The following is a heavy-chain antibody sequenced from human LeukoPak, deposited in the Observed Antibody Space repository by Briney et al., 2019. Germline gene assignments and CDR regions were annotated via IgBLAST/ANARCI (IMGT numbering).Heavy chain of an antibody. CDR3: ARDGYYYGSGSLESYYYYYMDV. CDR1: GFTFSTYW. CDR2: IRPDGSEK. Sequence: GGSLRLSCVASGFTFSTYWMSWVRQAPGKGLEWVANIRPDGSEKYYVDSVKGRLTISRDNAKNSLYLQMNSLRAEDTAVYYCARDGYYYGSGSLESYYYYYMDVWGKGTTVTVSS. J-gene: IGHJ6*03. V-gene: IGHV3-7*01. D-gene: IGHD3-10*01.